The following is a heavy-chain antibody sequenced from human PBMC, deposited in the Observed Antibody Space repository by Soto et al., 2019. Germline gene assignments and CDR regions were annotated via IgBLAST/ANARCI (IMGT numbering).Heavy chain of an antibody. J-gene: IGHJ2*01. D-gene: IGHD3-22*01. V-gene: IGHV3-33*01. CDR3: ARDRYSYDSRAYQGVDWYFDL. CDR1: GFIFSNYG. CDR2: IWYDGSHE. Sequence: QVQLVESGGGVVQPGRSLRLSCAASGFIFSNYGMHWVRQAPGKGLEWVAVIWYDGSHESYADSVKGRFTISRDNSKNTLFLQMNSRRAEDTAVYYCARDRYSYDSRAYQGVDWYFDLWGRGTLVTVSS.